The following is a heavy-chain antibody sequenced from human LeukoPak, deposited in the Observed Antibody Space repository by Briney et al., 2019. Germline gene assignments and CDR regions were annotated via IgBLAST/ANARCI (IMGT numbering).Heavy chain of an antibody. CDR3: ARDLKSGSYGGW. Sequence: GGSLRLSCAASGFTFSSYSMNWVRQAPGKGLEWVSSISSSSSYIYYAGSVKGRFTISRDNAKNSLYLQMNSLRAEDTAVYYCARDLKSGSYGGWWGQGTLVTVSS. V-gene: IGHV3-21*01. CDR1: GFTFSSYS. CDR2: ISSSSSYI. D-gene: IGHD1-26*01. J-gene: IGHJ4*02.